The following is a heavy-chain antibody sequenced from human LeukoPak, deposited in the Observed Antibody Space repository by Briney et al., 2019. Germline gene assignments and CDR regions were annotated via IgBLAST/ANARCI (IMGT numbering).Heavy chain of an antibody. CDR2: INPNSGGT. V-gene: IGHV1-2*02. CDR1: GYTFTGYY. D-gene: IGHD4-17*01. J-gene: IGHJ5*02. Sequence: ASVKVSCKASGYTFTGYYMHWVRQSPGQGLEWMGWINPNSGGTNYAQKFQGRVTMTRDTSISTVYMELSRLRSDDTAVYYCANGLYGDYNWFDPWGQGTLVTVSS. CDR3: ANGLYGDYNWFDP.